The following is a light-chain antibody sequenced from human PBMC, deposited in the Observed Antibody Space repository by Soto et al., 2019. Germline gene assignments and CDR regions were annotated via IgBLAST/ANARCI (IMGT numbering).Light chain of an antibody. J-gene: IGLJ1*01. CDR1: SSDVGAYNY. CDR2: EVR. V-gene: IGLV2-14*01. Sequence: QSALTQPASVSLSPGQSITISCTGSSSDVGAYNYVSWFQQHPGKAPKFMIYEVRNRPSGVSNRFSGSKSGNTASLTVSGLQAEDEADYYCSSYTTSNTYVFGTGTKVTVL. CDR3: SSYTTSNTYV.